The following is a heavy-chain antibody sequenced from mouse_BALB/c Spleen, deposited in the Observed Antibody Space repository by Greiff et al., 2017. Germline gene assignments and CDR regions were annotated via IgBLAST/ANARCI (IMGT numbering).Heavy chain of an antibody. CDR1: GFAFSSYD. D-gene: IGHD1-1*01. J-gene: IGHJ4*01. CDR2: ISSGGGST. Sequence: EVHLVESGGGLVKPGGSLKLSCAASGFAFSSYDMSWVRQTPEKRLEWVAYISSGGGSTYYPDTVKGRFTISRDNAKNTLYLQMSSLKSEDTAMYYCARLLGYYAMDYWGQGTSVTVSS. V-gene: IGHV5-12-1*01. CDR3: ARLLGYYAMDY.